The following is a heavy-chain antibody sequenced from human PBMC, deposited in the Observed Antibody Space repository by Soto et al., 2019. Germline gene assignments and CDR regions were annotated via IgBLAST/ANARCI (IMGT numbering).Heavy chain of an antibody. CDR1: GGSISSGGYS. V-gene: IGHV4-30-2*01. D-gene: IGHD5-18*01. CDR3: ARASLDKAMVTPAYLFDF. Sequence: SETLSLTCAVSGGSISSGGYSWSWIRQPPGKGLEWIGYIYHSGSTYYNPSLKSRVTISVDRSRNQFSLKLSSVTAADTAVYYCARASLDKAMVTPAYLFDFWGQGSLVT. J-gene: IGHJ4*02. CDR2: IYHSGST.